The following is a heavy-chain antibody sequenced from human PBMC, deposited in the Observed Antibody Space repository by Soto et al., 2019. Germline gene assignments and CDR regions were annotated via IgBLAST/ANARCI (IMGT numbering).Heavy chain of an antibody. CDR1: GFTFNYYW. D-gene: IGHD3-16*01. V-gene: IGHV3-74*01. Sequence: EVQLVESEGGLVQRGGSLRLSCAASGFTFNYYWMHWVRQAPGQGLVWVSHIHSDGSTTTYAVSVRGRFTLSRDSAKNKLYTRMNSMRTEDPAVYYCVRDDKAGYEPWGQGASVTVSS. J-gene: IGHJ3*01. CDR2: IHSDGSTT. CDR3: VRDDKAGYEP.